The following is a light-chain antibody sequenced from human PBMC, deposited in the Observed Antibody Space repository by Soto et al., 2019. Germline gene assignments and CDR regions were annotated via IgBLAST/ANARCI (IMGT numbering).Light chain of an antibody. CDR1: QSGLYSFNHKNY. CDR3: HHYYSYPPWT. CDR2: WAS. V-gene: IGKV4-1*01. J-gene: IGKJ1*01. Sequence: DIVMTQSPDSLAVSLGERATINCRSSQSGLYSFNHKNYLGWYQKKPGQAPKLLIYWASIRESGVPDRFSGSGYGTDCTLTISSVQAADVAVYYCHHYYSYPPWTFGQGTKVEIK.